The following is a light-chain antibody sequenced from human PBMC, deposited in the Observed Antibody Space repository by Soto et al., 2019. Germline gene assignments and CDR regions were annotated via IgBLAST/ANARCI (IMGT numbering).Light chain of an antibody. Sequence: DIQMTQSPSSLSASVGDRVAITCRASQSISSYLHWYQKKPGKDPKILIYAASNLQSGVPSRFSASGSGTDFNLTLNSLQTEDFATYYCQQGYSTTWTFGQGTKVDIK. CDR2: AAS. CDR1: QSISSY. CDR3: QQGYSTTWT. J-gene: IGKJ1*01. V-gene: IGKV1-39*01.